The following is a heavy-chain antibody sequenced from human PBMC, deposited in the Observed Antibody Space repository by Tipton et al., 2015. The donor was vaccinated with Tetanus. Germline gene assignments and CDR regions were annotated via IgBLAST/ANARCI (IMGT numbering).Heavy chain of an antibody. Sequence: LRLSCAASGFTFSSYTMSWVRQAPGRGLEWIGEITPRGSASYNPSLKSRVSISGDKSKNQFSLNLTSVTAADTAVYYCARTADNWFDPWGQGILVTVSS. D-gene: IGHD2-21*02. CDR1: GFTFSSYT. CDR2: ITPRGSA. J-gene: IGHJ5*02. CDR3: ARTADNWFDP. V-gene: IGHV4-34*01.